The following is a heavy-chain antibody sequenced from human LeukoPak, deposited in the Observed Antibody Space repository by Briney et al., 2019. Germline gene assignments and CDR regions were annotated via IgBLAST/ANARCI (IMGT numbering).Heavy chain of an antibody. CDR1: GGSISSGDYY. V-gene: IGHV4-30-4*08. D-gene: IGHD6-19*01. CDR2: IYYSGST. J-gene: IGHJ4*02. CDR3: ARGSSGWALIDY. Sequence: NPSETLSLSCTVSGGSISSGDYYWSWIRQPPGKGLEWIGYIYYSGSTYYNPSLKSRVTISVDTSKSQFSLKLSSVTAADTAVYYCARGSSGWALIDYWGQGTLVTVSS.